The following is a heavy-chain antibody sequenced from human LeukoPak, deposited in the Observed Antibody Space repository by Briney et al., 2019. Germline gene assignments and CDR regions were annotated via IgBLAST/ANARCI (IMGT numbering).Heavy chain of an antibody. Sequence: GGSLRLSCAASGFSLSAFWMAWVRQAPGKGLEWVAHIKEDGTAKYYVDSVKGRFTISKDDGKNSLYLYVSTLSAEDTAVYYCVRGGWELDYWGQGTLVTVSS. J-gene: IGHJ4*02. V-gene: IGHV3-7*01. CDR1: GFSLSAFW. D-gene: IGHD1-26*01. CDR3: VRGGWELDY. CDR2: IKEDGTAK.